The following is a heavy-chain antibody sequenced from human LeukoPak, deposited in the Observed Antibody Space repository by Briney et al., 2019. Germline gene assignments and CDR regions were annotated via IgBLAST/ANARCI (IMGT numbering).Heavy chain of an antibody. CDR1: GFTFSSYA. V-gene: IGHV3-23*01. Sequence: PGGSLRLSCAASGFTFSSYAMSWVRQAPGKGLEWVSAISGSGGSTYYADSVKGRFTISRDNSKNTLYLQMNSLRAEDTAVYYCASRLRGYSYGPPDYWGQGTLVTVSS. CDR2: ISGSGGST. J-gene: IGHJ4*02. D-gene: IGHD5-18*01. CDR3: ASRLRGYSYGPPDY.